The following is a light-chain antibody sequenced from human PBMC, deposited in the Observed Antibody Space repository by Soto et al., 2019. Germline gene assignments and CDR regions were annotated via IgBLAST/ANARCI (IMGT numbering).Light chain of an antibody. Sequence: QSALTQPRSVSGSPGQSVTISCTGTSSDVGGYNYVSWYQQYPGKVPKLMIYDVSKRPSGVPGRFSGSKSGNSASLTISGLQAEDEADYYCCSYGGSNTLYVFGTGTKVTVL. V-gene: IGLV2-11*01. CDR3: CSYGGSNTLYV. J-gene: IGLJ1*01. CDR1: SSDVGGYNY. CDR2: DVS.